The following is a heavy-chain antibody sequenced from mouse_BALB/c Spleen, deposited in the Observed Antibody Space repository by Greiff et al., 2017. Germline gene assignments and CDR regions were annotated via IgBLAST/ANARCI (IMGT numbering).Heavy chain of an antibody. CDR3: ARWGSWFAY. D-gene: IGHD2-3*01. CDR1: GYTFTSYW. CDR2: IYPGDGDT. V-gene: IGHV1-87*01. J-gene: IGHJ3*01. Sequence: QVQLQQSGAELARPGASVKLSCKASGYTFTSYWMQWVKQRPGQGLEWIGAIYPGDGDTRYTQKFKGKATLTADKSSSTAYMQLSSVASEDSAVYYCARWGSWFAYWGQGTLVTVSA.